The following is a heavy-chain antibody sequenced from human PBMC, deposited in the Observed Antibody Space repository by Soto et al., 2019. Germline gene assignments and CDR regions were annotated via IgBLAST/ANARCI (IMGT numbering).Heavy chain of an antibody. Sequence: EVELVASGGGLVQVGGSLRLSCAASGFTRRSDSMHWVRQVPGKGLVWVSRLKSDGSENYAHSVKGRFTISRDNAKNTLYLQMNSLGADDTAVYYCARGRRGNYGYFDYWGQGMLVTVSS. D-gene: IGHD1-26*01. V-gene: IGHV3-74*01. CDR2: LKSDGSE. CDR3: ARGRRGNYGYFDY. J-gene: IGHJ4*02. CDR1: GFTRRSDS.